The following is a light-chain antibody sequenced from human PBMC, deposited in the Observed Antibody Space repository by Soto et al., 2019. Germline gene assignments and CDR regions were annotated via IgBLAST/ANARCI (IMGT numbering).Light chain of an antibody. CDR3: QQFTTYPIT. V-gene: IGKV1-9*01. Sequence: DIQLTQSPSFLSASVGDRVTIACRASQDTTTYLAWYQQKPGKAPKLLISPASTLQSGVPSRFSGSGSGTEFSLTISSLQPEDFANYYCQQFTTYPITFGQGTRLDIK. CDR2: PAS. CDR1: QDTTTY. J-gene: IGKJ5*01.